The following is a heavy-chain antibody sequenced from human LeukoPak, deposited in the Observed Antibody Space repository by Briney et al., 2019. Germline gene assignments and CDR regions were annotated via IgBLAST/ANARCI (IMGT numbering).Heavy chain of an antibody. J-gene: IGHJ6*02. V-gene: IGHV3-48*03. D-gene: IGHD1-26*01. CDR2: ISSGGSTT. CDR1: GFTFSSYE. Sequence: GGSLRLSCAASGFTFSSYEMNWVRQAPGKGLEWVSYISSGGSTTYYADSVKGRFTISRDNAKNSLYLQMNSLRAEETAVYYCARSGSPWYYYGMDVWGQGTTVTVSS. CDR3: ARSGSPWYYYGMDV.